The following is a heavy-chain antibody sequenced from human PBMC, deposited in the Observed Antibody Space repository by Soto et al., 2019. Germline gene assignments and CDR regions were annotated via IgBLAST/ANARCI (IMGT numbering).Heavy chain of an antibody. D-gene: IGHD2-21*02. V-gene: IGHV3-30-3*01. CDR2: ISSDGSNK. Sequence: QVQLVESGGGVVQPGKSRRLSCAASGFSFNNYAIHWVRQGPGKGLEWVAVISSDGSNKFYADSVKGRFTISRDNPKNIVFLQMDSLRTEDTALYYCARGATAIPTPLGYWGQGALVTVSS. CDR3: ARGATAIPTPLGY. CDR1: GFSFNNYA. J-gene: IGHJ4*02.